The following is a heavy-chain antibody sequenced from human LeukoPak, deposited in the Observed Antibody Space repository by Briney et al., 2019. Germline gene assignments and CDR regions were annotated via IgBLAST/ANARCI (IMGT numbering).Heavy chain of an antibody. Sequence: GGSLRLSCAASGFSFSSYTMSWVRQAPGKGLEWVSSISDSSSYIYNADSVKGRFTISRDNAKNSLYLQMNSLRAEDTAVYYCARYCSSTSCYSYYYGMDVWGQGTTVTVSS. V-gene: IGHV3-21*01. CDR1: GFSFSSYT. D-gene: IGHD2-2*01. J-gene: IGHJ6*02. CDR2: ISDSSSYI. CDR3: ARYCSSTSCYSYYYGMDV.